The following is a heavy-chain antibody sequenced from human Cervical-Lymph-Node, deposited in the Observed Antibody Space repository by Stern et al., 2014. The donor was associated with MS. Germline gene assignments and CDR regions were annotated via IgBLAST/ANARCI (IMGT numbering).Heavy chain of an antibody. Sequence: EVQLVESGGGLVKPGGSLRLSCAASGLTFRNAWMSWVRQAPGKGLEWVGRGKSKADGGTTDYAAPVKGRFTITRDDSKNTVYLQMKSLRTEDTAMYYCSTEKGDYVGVLFDYWGQGALVTVSS. D-gene: IGHD4-17*01. CDR3: STEKGDYVGVLFDY. J-gene: IGHJ4*02. CDR2: GKSKADGGTT. CDR1: GLTFRNAW. V-gene: IGHV3-15*01.